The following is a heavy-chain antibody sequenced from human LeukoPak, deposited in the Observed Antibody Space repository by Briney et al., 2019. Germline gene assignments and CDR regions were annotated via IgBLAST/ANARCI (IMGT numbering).Heavy chain of an antibody. Sequence: PGGSLRLYCVASGFTFSSYAMSWVRQAPGKELEWVSGISGSGGSTYYADSVKGRFTISRDNSKNTLFLQMNSLRAEDTAVYYCAKETYSSGWYPYFDYWGQGTLVTVSS. CDR1: GFTFSSYA. D-gene: IGHD6-19*01. CDR3: AKETYSSGWYPYFDY. CDR2: ISGSGGST. V-gene: IGHV3-23*01. J-gene: IGHJ4*02.